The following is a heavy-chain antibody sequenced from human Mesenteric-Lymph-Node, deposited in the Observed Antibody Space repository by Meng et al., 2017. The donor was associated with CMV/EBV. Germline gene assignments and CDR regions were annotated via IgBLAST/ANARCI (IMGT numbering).Heavy chain of an antibody. CDR3: SRDPLGERATLGIDY. CDR2: IDSSSSTI. CDR1: GFTFSSYS. V-gene: IGHV3-48*04. J-gene: IGHJ4*02. D-gene: IGHD5-24*01. Sequence: GESLKISCAASGFTFSSYSMDWVRQAPGKGLEWISYIDSSSSTIYYADSVKGRFTISRDNAKNTVYLQMNSLRADDTAIYYCSRDPLGERATLGIDYWGQGSLVTVSS.